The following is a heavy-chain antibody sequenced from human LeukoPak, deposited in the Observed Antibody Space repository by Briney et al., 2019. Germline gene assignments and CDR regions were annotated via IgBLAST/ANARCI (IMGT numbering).Heavy chain of an antibody. J-gene: IGHJ6*02. D-gene: IGHD3-3*01. Sequence: GGSLRLSCAASGFTVSSNYMSWVRQAPGKGQEWVSVIYSGGSTYYADSVKGRFTISRDNSKNTLYLQMNSLRAEDTAVYYCARDTITIFGVVTLGPYGMDVWGQGTTVTVSS. V-gene: IGHV3-53*01. CDR2: IYSGGST. CDR1: GFTVSSNY. CDR3: ARDTITIFGVVTLGPYGMDV.